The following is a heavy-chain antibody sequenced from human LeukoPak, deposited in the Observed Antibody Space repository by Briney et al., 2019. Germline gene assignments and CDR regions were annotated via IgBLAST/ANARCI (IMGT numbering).Heavy chain of an antibody. J-gene: IGHJ3*02. V-gene: IGHV1-2*02. CDR3: ARPTTVTDYDACDI. CDR2: INPNSGGT. Sequence: ASVKVSCKASGYTFIGYYMHWVRQAPGQGLEWMGWINPNSGGTNYAQKFQGRVTMTRDRSISTAYMELSRLRSDDTAVYYCARPTTVTDYDACDIWGQGTMVTVSS. D-gene: IGHD4-17*01. CDR1: GYTFIGYY.